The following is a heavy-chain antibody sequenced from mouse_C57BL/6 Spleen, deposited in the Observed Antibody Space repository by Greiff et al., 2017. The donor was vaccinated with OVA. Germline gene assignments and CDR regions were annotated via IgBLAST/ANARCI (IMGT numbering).Heavy chain of an antibody. V-gene: IGHV1-15*01. CDR2: IDPETGGT. J-gene: IGHJ2*01. Sequence: VQLQESGAELVRPGASVTLSCKASGYTFTDYEMHWVKQTPVHGLEWIGAIDPETGGTAYNQKFQGKATLTADKSSSTAYMELRRLKSEDSAVYYCTREGDPFDYWGQGTTLTVSS. D-gene: IGHD3-3*01. CDR1: GYTFTDYE. CDR3: TREGDPFDY.